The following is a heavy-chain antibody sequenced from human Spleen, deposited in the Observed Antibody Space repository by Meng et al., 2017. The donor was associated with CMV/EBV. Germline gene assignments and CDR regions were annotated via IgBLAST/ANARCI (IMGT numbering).Heavy chain of an antibody. Sequence: SLRLSCAASGFTFSNAWMSWVRQAPGKGLEWVGRIKSKTDGGTTDYAAPVKGRFTISRDDSKNTLYLQMNSLKTEDTAVYYCTTEKFYDFWSGYYKHFDYWGQGTLVTVSS. CDR1: GFTFSNAW. V-gene: IGHV3-15*01. J-gene: IGHJ4*02. D-gene: IGHD3-3*01. CDR2: IKSKTDGGTT. CDR3: TTEKFYDFWSGYYKHFDY.